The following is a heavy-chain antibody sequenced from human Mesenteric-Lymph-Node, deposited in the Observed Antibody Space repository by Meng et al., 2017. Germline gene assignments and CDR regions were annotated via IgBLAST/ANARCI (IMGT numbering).Heavy chain of an antibody. CDR2: IYTSGST. J-gene: IGHJ4*02. CDR3: AREQITMIVVVITTRAFDY. CDR1: GGSISSYY. V-gene: IGHV4-4*07. D-gene: IGHD3-22*01. Sequence: SETLSLTCTVSGGSISSYYWSWIRQPAGKGLEWIGRIYTSGSTNYNPSLKSRVTMSVDTSKNQFSLKLSSVTAADTAVYYCAREQITMIVVVITTRAFDYWGQGTLVTVSS.